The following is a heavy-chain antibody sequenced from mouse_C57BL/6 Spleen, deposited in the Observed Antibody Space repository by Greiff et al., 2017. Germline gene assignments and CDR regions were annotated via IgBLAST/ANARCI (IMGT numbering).Heavy chain of an antibody. CDR1: GFSLTSYG. CDR3: ARNWGTTVTRGYFDV. CDR2: IWSGGST. D-gene: IGHD2-1*01. Sequence: VQLQQSGPGLVQPSQSLSITCTVSGFSLTSYGVHWVRQSPGKGLEWLGVIWSGGSTDYNAAFISRLSISKDNSKSQFFFKMNSLQADDTAIYYCARNWGTTVTRGYFDVWGTGTTVTVSS. V-gene: IGHV2-2*01. J-gene: IGHJ1*03.